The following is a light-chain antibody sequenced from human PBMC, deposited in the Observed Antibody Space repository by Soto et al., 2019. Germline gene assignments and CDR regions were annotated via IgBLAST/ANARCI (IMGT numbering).Light chain of an antibody. CDR3: CSYAGSSTFAYV. CDR1: SSDVGSYNL. J-gene: IGLJ1*01. CDR2: VGS. V-gene: IGLV2-23*03. Sequence: QSVLTQPASVSGSPGQSITISCTGTSSDVGSYNLVSWYQQHPGKAPKLMIYVGSKRPSGVSNRFSGSKSGNTASLTISGLQAEDEADYYCCSYAGSSTFAYVFGTGTKLTVL.